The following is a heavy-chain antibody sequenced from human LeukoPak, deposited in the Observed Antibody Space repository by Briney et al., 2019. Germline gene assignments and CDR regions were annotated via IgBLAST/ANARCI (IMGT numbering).Heavy chain of an antibody. V-gene: IGHV4-59*01. J-gene: IGHJ4*02. CDR1: GGSISSYH. CDR3: ARLALQEVGATQTYYLDY. D-gene: IGHD1-26*01. CDR2: IYYSGST. Sequence: SETLSLTCTVSGGSISSYHWSWIRQPPGKGLEYIGYIYYSGSTNYNPSLKSRVTISVDTSKIQFSLKLSSVTAADTAVYYCARLALQEVGATQTYYLDYWGQGTLVTVSS.